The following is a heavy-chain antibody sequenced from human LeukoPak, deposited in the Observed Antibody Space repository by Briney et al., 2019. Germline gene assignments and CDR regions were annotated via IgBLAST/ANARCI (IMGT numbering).Heavy chain of an antibody. CDR1: GYTFTSYG. J-gene: IGHJ4*02. Sequence: ASVKVSCKASGYTFTSYGISWVRQAPGQGLEWMGWISAYNGNTNHAQKRQGRVTTTTDTSTSTAYMELRSLRSDDTAVYYCARGLTGTTTLDYWGQGTLVTVSS. V-gene: IGHV1-18*01. D-gene: IGHD1-20*01. CDR3: ARGLTGTTTLDY. CDR2: ISAYNGNT.